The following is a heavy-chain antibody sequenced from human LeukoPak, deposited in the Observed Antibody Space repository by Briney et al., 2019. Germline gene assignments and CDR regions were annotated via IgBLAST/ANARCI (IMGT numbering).Heavy chain of an antibody. D-gene: IGHD2-15*01. J-gene: IGHJ4*02. CDR3: AKICSGGSCYPG. CDR2: ISYDGSNK. V-gene: IGHV3-30*18. CDR1: GFTFSSYG. Sequence: GGSLRLSCAASGFTFSSYGMLWVRQAPGKGLEWVAVISYDGSNKYYADSVKGRFTISRDNSKNTLYLQMNSLRAEDTAVYYCAKICSGGSCYPGWGQGTLVTVSS.